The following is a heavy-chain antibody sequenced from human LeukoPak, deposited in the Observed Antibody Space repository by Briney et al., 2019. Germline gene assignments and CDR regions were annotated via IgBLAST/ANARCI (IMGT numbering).Heavy chain of an antibody. Sequence: GESLKISGKGSGYSFSSYWIGWVRPMPGKGLEWMGIIYPADSDTRYSPSFQGQVTISADKSISTAYLQWSSLKASDTAMYYCARSTGYNYGPNDAFDIWGQGTVVTVSS. CDR3: ARSTGYNYGPNDAFDI. CDR1: GYSFSSYW. CDR2: IYPADSDT. J-gene: IGHJ3*02. V-gene: IGHV5-51*01. D-gene: IGHD5-18*01.